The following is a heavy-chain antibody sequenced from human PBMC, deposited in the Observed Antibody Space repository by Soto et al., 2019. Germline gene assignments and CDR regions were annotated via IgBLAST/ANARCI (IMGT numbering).Heavy chain of an antibody. V-gene: IGHV3-11*01. D-gene: IGHD2-2*01. CDR3: ASKQLLLGDGFDI. CDR2: ISSTSSTI. CDR1: GFTFSYYY. J-gene: IGHJ3*02. Sequence: PGGSLRLSCAASGFTFSYYYMSWIRQAPGKGLEWVSYISSTSSTIYYADSVKGRFTISRDNAKNSLYLQMNSLRAEDTAVYYCASKQLLLGDGFDIWGQGTMVTVSS.